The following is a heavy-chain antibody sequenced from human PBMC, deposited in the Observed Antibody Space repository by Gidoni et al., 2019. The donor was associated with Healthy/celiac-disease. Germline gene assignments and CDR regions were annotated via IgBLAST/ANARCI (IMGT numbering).Heavy chain of an antibody. CDR2: IKQDGSEK. CDR3: ARSPPNDAFDI. J-gene: IGHJ3*02. Sequence: EVQLVESGGGLVQPGGSLRLSCAASGFTFSSYWLSWVRQAPGKGLEWVANIKQDGSEKYYVDSVKGRFTISRDNAKNSLYLQMNSLRAEDTAVYYCARSPPNDAFDIWGQGTMVTVSS. V-gene: IGHV3-7*03. CDR1: GFTFSSYW.